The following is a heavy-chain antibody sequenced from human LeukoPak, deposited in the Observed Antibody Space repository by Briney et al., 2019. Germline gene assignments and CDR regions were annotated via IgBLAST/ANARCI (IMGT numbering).Heavy chain of an antibody. V-gene: IGHV3-23*01. D-gene: IGHD3-3*01. CDR1: GFTFSHHS. J-gene: IGHJ5*02. CDR2: ITASGGDT. CDR3: ARRVLQVFCSFNPSHSFFDP. Sequence: GGSLRLSCVASGFTFSHHSISWVRQAPGKGLEWVSAITASGGDTFYAESVEGRFSVSRDDSKSTVFLQMSSLTADDTGIYFCARRVLQVFCSFNPSHSFFDPGGGGPGVIVPS.